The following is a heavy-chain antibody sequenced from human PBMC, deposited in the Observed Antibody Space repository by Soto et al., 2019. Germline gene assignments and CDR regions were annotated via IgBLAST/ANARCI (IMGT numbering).Heavy chain of an antibody. CDR1: GFTFSSYG. Sequence: QVQLVEFGGGVVQPGRSLRLSCAASGFTFSSYGMHWVRQAPGKGLEWVAVIWYDGSNKYYADSVRGRFTISRDNSKNSXYLQVTSLRAEDTAVCYCARDRTALALRLYYGMDVWGQGTTVTVSS. CDR2: IWYDGSNK. J-gene: IGHJ6*02. V-gene: IGHV3-33*01. CDR3: ARDRTALALRLYYGMDV. D-gene: IGHD5-12*01.